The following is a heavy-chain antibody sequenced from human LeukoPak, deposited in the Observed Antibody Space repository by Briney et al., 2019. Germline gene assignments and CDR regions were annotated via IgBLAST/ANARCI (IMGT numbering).Heavy chain of an antibody. CDR1: GGSISSSSYY. Sequence: KASETLSLTCTVSGGSISSSSYYWGWIRQPPGKGLEWIGSIHYSGSTNYNPSLKSRVTISVDTSKNQFSLKLSSVTAADTAVYYCARFPNYYGSGRPTRWGQGTLVTVSS. CDR3: ARFPNYYGSGRPTR. J-gene: IGHJ4*02. D-gene: IGHD3-10*01. CDR2: IHYSGST. V-gene: IGHV4-39*07.